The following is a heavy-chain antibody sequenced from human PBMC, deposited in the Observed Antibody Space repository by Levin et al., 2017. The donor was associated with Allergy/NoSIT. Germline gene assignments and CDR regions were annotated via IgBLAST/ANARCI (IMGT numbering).Heavy chain of an antibody. CDR3: ARGRRALLRFLEWTDSFDY. CDR1: GYTFTSYS. J-gene: IGHJ4*02. V-gene: IGHV1-46*01. CDR2: INPSGDST. D-gene: IGHD3-3*01. Sequence: ASVKVSCKASGYTFTSYSIHWLRQAPGQGLEWMGIINPSGDSTTYAQTFQGRVTMTRDTSTSTVYMDLSSLRSEDTAVYYCARGRRALLRFLEWTDSFDYWGQGTLVTVSS.